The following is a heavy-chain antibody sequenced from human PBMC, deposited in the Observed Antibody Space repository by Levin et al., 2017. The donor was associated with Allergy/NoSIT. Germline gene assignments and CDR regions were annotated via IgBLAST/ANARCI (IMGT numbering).Heavy chain of an antibody. CDR3: AKAFRGAAYYYYGMDV. Sequence: GESLKISCAASGFTFDNHGMHWVRQAPGKGLEWVAVISFDGSGKYYADSVKGRFIISRDNSKNALFLEMNSLRVEATGVYYCAKAFRGAAYYYYGMDVWGQGTTVTVSS. D-gene: IGHD6-25*01. CDR1: GFTFDNHG. V-gene: IGHV3-30*18. CDR2: ISFDGSGK. J-gene: IGHJ6*02.